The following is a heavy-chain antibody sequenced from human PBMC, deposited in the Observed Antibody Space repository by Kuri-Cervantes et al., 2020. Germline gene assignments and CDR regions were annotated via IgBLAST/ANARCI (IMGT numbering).Heavy chain of an antibody. CDR3: AHYPTLYYYGMDV. CDR1: GFSLSTSGVG. CDR2: IYWNDDK. J-gene: IGHJ6*02. V-gene: IGHV2-5*01. Sequence: SGPTLVKPTQTLTLTRTFSGFSLSTSGVGVGWIRQPPGKALEWLALIYWNDDKRYSPSLKSRLTITKDTSKNRVVLTMTNMDPVDTATYYCAHYPTLYYYGMDVWGQGTTVTVSS.